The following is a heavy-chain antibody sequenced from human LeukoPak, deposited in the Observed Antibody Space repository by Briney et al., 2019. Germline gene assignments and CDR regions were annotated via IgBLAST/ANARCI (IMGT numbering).Heavy chain of an antibody. D-gene: IGHD2-15*01. V-gene: IGHV3-7*01. CDR3: ARDIAYHAFDI. CDR2: INQDGSVI. CDR1: GFTFSSSW. Sequence: GGPLRLSCAASGFTFSSSWMTWIRQAPGTGLEWLANINQDGSVINYVDSVRGRFTISRDNAKYSLYLQLNSLRAEDTAVYYCARDIAYHAFDIWGQGTMVTVSS. J-gene: IGHJ3*02.